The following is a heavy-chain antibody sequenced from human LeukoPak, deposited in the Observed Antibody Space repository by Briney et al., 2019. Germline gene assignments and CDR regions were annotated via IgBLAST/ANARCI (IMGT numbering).Heavy chain of an antibody. Sequence: GGSLRLSCAASGFTFSSYAMNWVRQAPGKGLEWVSAISGSGGSTYYADSVKGRFTISRDNSKNTLYLQMNSLRAEDTAVYYCAKDLRRGYSYGYTQDDVYYYYGMDVWGQGTTVTVSS. V-gene: IGHV3-23*01. J-gene: IGHJ6*02. CDR1: GFTFSSYA. CDR3: AKDLRRGYSYGYTQDDVYYYYGMDV. CDR2: ISGSGGST. D-gene: IGHD5-18*01.